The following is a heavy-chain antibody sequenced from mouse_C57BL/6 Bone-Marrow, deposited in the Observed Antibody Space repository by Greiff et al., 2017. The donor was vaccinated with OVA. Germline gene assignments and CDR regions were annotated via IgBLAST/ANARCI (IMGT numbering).Heavy chain of an antibody. J-gene: IGHJ4*01. D-gene: IGHD2-1*01. V-gene: IGHV5-9-1*02. Sequence: EVKLMESGEGLVKPGGSLKLSCAASGFTFSSYAMSWVRQTPEKRLEWVAYISSGGDYIYYADTVKGRFTISRDNARNTLYLQMSSLKSEDTAMYYCTRGGNYICYGMDYWGQGTSVTVSS. CDR2: ISSGGDYI. CDR1: GFTFSSYA. CDR3: TRGGNYICYGMDY.